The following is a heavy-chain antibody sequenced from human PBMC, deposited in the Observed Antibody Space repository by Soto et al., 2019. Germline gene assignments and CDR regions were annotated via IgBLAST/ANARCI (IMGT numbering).Heavy chain of an antibody. J-gene: IGHJ4*02. CDR1: GYTFTGYY. CDR3: ARDKYDFWSGSPIPFDY. Sequence: GASVKVSCKASGYTFTGYYMHWVRQAPGQGLEWMGWINPNSGGTNYAQKFQGRVTMTRDTSISTAYMELSRLRSDDTAVYYCARDKYDFWSGSPIPFDYWGQGTLVTVSS. D-gene: IGHD3-3*01. CDR2: INPNSGGT. V-gene: IGHV1-2*02.